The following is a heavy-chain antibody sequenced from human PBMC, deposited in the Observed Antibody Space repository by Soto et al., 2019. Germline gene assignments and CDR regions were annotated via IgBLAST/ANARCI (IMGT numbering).Heavy chain of an antibody. V-gene: IGHV3-23*01. D-gene: IGHD2-15*01. Sequence: GGSLRLSCAASGFTFSSYAMSWVRQAPGKGLEWVSGISRSGGNTYHADSIKGRFTISRDNSKNTLYLQMNSLRAEDTAVYYCTTGRMDYYYYGLDVWGQGITVTVSS. J-gene: IGHJ6*02. CDR3: TTGRMDYYYYGLDV. CDR1: GFTFSSYA. CDR2: ISRSGGNT.